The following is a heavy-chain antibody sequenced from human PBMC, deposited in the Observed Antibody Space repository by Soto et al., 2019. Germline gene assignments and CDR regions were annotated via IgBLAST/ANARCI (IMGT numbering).Heavy chain of an antibody. D-gene: IGHD3-3*01. CDR3: AKGGDSWSGYSHY. J-gene: IGHJ4*02. CDR2: IAGSAVSS. CDR1: GFTFSDYV. V-gene: IGHV3-23*01. Sequence: GGSLRLSCAASGFTFSDYVMAWVRQSPGKGLEWISGIAGSAVSSFAADSVKGRFTISRDNSENMMYLQMNSLTTDDTAVYYCAKGGDSWSGYSHYWGQGTLVTVSS.